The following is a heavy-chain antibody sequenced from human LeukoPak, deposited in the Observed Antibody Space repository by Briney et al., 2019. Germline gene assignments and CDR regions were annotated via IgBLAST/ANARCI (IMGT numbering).Heavy chain of an antibody. CDR2: INPNSGGT. D-gene: IGHD3-16*02. V-gene: IGHV1-2*02. CDR1: GYTFTGYY. Sequence: GASVKVSCKASGYTFTGYYMHWVRQAPGQGLEWMGWINPNSGGTNYAQKFQGRVTMTRDTSISTAYMELSRLRSDDTAVYYCARARGWGRQEITFGGVIDRGFDYWGQGTLVTVSS. J-gene: IGHJ4*02. CDR3: ARARGWGRQEITFGGVIDRGFDY.